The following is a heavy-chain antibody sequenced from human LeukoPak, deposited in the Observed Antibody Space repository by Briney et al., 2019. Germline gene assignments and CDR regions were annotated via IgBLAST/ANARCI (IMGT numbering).Heavy chain of an antibody. CDR3: ASGSWEPYGRVY. J-gene: IGHJ4*02. Sequence: SETLSLTCTVSGGSISSYYWSWIRQPPGKGLEWIGYIYYSGSTNYNPSLKSRVTISVNTSKNQFSLKLSSVTAADTAVYYCASGSWEPYGRVYWGQGTLVTVSS. V-gene: IGHV4-59*08. D-gene: IGHD1-26*01. CDR2: IYYSGST. CDR1: GGSISSYY.